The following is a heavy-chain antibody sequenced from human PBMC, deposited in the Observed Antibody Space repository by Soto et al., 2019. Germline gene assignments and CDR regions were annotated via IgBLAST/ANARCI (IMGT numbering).Heavy chain of an antibody. CDR1: GGSISSSSYY. J-gene: IGHJ5*02. V-gene: IGHV4-39*01. Sequence: KASETLSLTCTVSGGSISSSSYYWGWIRQPPGKGLEWIGSIYYSGSTYYNPSLKSRVTISVDTSKNQFSLKLSSVTAADTAVYYCARRVTIFGVVIIESWFDPWGQGTLVTVSS. D-gene: IGHD3-3*01. CDR2: IYYSGST. CDR3: ARRVTIFGVVIIESWFDP.